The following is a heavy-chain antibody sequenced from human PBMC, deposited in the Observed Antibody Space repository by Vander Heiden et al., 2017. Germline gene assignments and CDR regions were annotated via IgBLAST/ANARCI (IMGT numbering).Heavy chain of an antibody. CDR1: GFTFSSYA. CDR2: ISGSGGST. D-gene: IGHD6-19*01. J-gene: IGHJ5*02. V-gene: IGHV3-23*01. CDR3: AKDEPGIAVAGPNWFDP. Sequence: EVQLLESGGGLVQPGGCLRLSCAASGFTFSSYAMSCVRQAPGRGLEWVSAISGSGGSTYYADSVKGRFTISRDNSKNTLYLQMNSLRAEDTAVYYCAKDEPGIAVAGPNWFDPWGQGTLVTVSS.